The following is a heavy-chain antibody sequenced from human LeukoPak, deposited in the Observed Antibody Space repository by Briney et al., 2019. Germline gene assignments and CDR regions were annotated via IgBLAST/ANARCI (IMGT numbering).Heavy chain of an antibody. CDR3: AGLYYDILTGPNWFDP. D-gene: IGHD3-9*01. CDR1: GGSISSYY. V-gene: IGHV4-59*08. J-gene: IGHJ5*02. CDR2: IYYSGST. Sequence: SQTPSLTCTVSGGSISSYYWSWIRQPPGKGLEWIGYIYYSGSTNYNPSLKSRVTISVDTSKNQFSLKLSSVTAADTAVYYCAGLYYDILTGPNWFDPWGQGTLVTVSS.